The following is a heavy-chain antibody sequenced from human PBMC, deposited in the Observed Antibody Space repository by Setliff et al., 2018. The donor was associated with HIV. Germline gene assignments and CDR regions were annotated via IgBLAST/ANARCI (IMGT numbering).Heavy chain of an antibody. CDR2: MNPKSGNT. CDR1: GYNFTSHD. Sequence: ASVKVSCKASGYNFTSHDINWVRQAPGQGLEWMGWMNPKSGNTGCARKFQGRVTMTRKTSINTAYMELRSLRSDDTAVYYCARGYCSSTSCYGIYYFDNWGQGTPVTVSS. J-gene: IGHJ4*02. V-gene: IGHV1-8*01. D-gene: IGHD2-2*01. CDR3: ARGYCSSTSCYGIYYFDN.